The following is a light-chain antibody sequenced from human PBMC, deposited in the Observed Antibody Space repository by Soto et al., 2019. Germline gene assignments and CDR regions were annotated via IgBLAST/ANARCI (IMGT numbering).Light chain of an antibody. CDR2: AAS. J-gene: IGKJ5*01. Sequence: DIQLTQSPSFLSASVGDRVTITCRASQGISSYLAWYQQKPGKAPKLLIYAASTLQSGVPSRFSGSGSGTEFTLTLSSLQPEHFATYYCQQLNSHPGATFGQGTRLEIK. V-gene: IGKV1-9*01. CDR1: QGISSY. CDR3: QQLNSHPGAT.